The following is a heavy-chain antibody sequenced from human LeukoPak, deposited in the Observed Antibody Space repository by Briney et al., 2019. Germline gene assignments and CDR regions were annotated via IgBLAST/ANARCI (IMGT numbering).Heavy chain of an antibody. V-gene: IGHV5-51*01. CDR3: ARLWYYDSSGYESADYYYYYGMDV. CDR2: IYPGDSDT. D-gene: IGHD3-22*01. Sequence: GESLKISCKGSGYSFTSYWIGWVRQMPGKGLEWMGIIYPGDSDTRYSPSFQGQVTISADKSISTAYLQWSSLKASDTAMYYCARLWYYDSSGYESADYYYYYGMDVWGQGTTVTASS. CDR1: GYSFTSYW. J-gene: IGHJ6*02.